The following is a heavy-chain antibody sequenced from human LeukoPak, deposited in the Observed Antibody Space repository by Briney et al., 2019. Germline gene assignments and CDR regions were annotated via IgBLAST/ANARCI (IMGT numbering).Heavy chain of an antibody. J-gene: IGHJ4*02. CDR3: TRHGSKSLEWLLWESYYFDY. CDR2: IYHSGST. V-gene: IGHV4-38-2*01. CDR1: GYSISSGYY. Sequence: KPSETLSLTCAVSGYSISSGYYWGWIRQPPGKGLEWIGSIYHSGSTYYNPSLKSRVTISVDTSKNQFSLKLSSVTAADTAVYYCTRHGSKSLEWLLWESYYFDYWGQGTLVTVSS. D-gene: IGHD3-3*01.